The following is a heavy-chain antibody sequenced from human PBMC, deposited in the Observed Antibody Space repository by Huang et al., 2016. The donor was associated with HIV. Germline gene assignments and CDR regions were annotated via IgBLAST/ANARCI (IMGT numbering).Heavy chain of an antibody. V-gene: IGHV4-39*02. CDR2: IYYSGIT. J-gene: IGHJ4*02. CDR1: GGSIRSDNYY. D-gene: IGHD3-10*01. CDR3: ARLPGSIIMIRGVITDPY. Sequence: QLQLQESGPGLVKPSETLSLTYTVSGGSIRSDNYYWGWLRQPPGKGLEWIGSIYYSGITSYTPSLKLRDTITGDTSKNHFSLRMRSVTATDTAVYDCARLPGSIIMIRGVITDPYWGQGTLVTVSS.